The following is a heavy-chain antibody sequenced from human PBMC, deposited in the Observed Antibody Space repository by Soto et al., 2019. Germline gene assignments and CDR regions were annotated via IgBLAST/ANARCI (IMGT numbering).Heavy chain of an antibody. CDR2: INPSVGRA. J-gene: IGHJ5*02. Sequence: QVQLVQSGAEVKKPGASVKVSCKASGYTFTIYYIHWVRQAPGQGLEWMGIINPSVGRASYAQKFQDRVTMTRDTSTSTVHMELRSLTSEDTAVYYCARAPVDKVISDSWGQGTLVTVSS. D-gene: IGHD2-21*01. V-gene: IGHV1-46*01. CDR3: ARAPVDKVISDS. CDR1: GYTFTIYY.